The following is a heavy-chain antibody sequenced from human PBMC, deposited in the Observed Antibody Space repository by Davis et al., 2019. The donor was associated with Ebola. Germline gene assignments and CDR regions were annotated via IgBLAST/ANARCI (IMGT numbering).Heavy chain of an antibody. J-gene: IGHJ6*02. Sequence: GGSLRLSCTGSGSIFSSYNLNWVRQPPGHVLYSLSYISASSSVTFYSHSVKGRFTISRDNRKDSLFLEMSSLRDEDTAVYYCARNLIPWYAMDIWGQGTTVTVSS. CDR1: GSIFSSYN. D-gene: IGHD2-2*01. CDR3: ARNLIPWYAMDI. V-gene: IGHV3-48*02. CDR2: ISASSSVT.